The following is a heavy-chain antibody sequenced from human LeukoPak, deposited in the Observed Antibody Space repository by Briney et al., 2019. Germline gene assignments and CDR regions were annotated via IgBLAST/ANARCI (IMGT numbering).Heavy chain of an antibody. CDR3: GKDGGQYSSGPEFDP. J-gene: IGHJ5*02. Sequence: GGSLRLSCAASGILFSNTAMNWARQSPGRGLEWISAISGGGERTFYADSVKGRFTISRDNSKNMVYLQMNSLRADDTAIYYCGKDGGQYSSGPEFDPRGQGVLVTVSS. V-gene: IGHV3-23*01. D-gene: IGHD3-22*01. CDR1: GILFSNTA. CDR2: ISGGGERT.